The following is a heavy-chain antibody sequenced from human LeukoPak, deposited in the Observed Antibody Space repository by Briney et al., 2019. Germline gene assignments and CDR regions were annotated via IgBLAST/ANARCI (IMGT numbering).Heavy chain of an antibody. CDR2: INHSGST. CDR3: ARETTVTHNWFDP. V-gene: IGHV4-39*07. D-gene: IGHD4-17*01. Sequence: SETLSLTCTVSGGSISSSSYYWGWIRQPPGKGLEWIGEINHSGSTNYNPSLKSRVTISVDTSKNQFSLKLSSVTAADTAVYYCARETTVTHNWFDPWGQGTLVTVSS. CDR1: GGSISSSSYY. J-gene: IGHJ5*02.